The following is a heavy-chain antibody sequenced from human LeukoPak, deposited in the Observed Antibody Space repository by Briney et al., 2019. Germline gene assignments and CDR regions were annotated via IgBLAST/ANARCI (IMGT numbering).Heavy chain of an antibody. D-gene: IGHD6-19*01. J-gene: IGHJ4*02. Sequence: SETLSLTCAVYGGSFSGYYWSWIRQPPGKGLEWIGEINHSGSTNYNPSLKSRVTISVDTSKNQFSLKLSSVTAADTAVYYCAREGIAVAGTLDYWGQGTLVTVSS. CDR3: AREGIAVAGTLDY. V-gene: IGHV4-34*01. CDR1: GGSFSGYY. CDR2: INHSGST.